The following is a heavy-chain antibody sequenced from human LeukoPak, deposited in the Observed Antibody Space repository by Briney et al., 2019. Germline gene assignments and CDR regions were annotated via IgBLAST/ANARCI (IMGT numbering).Heavy chain of an antibody. Sequence: PSETLSLTCVVSGASVSSSHWNWIRQLPGKGLEWIGCLSYTGKTDYNPSLTSRVTISLDTSKNQVSLKLRSVTAADTAVYYCSEGYFEPSDHWGQGTLVTVSS. J-gene: IGHJ4*02. V-gene: IGHV4-59*02. CDR3: SEGYFEPSDH. D-gene: IGHD2/OR15-2a*01. CDR2: LSYTGKT. CDR1: GASVSSSH.